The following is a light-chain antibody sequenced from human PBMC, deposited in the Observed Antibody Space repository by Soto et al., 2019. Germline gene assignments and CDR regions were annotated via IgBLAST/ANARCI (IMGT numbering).Light chain of an antibody. CDR3: QQSYSTPIT. V-gene: IGKV1-39*01. CDR1: QSISSY. CDR2: AAS. J-gene: IGKJ5*01. Sequence: DIGIPQSPFSLSASVGDRVTSTCRASQSISSYLNWYQQKPGKDPKLLIYAASSLQSGVKSRFSGSGSGTDFTLTISSLQPEDFATYYCQQSYSTPITGGKGPRLELK.